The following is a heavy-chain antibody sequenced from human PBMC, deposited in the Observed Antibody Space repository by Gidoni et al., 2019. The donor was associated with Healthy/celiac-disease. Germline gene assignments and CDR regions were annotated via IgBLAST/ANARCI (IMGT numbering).Heavy chain of an antibody. Sequence: QVTLRESGPALVKPTQPLTMTCTFSGFSLSTSGMCVSWIRQPPGKALEWPARIDWDDDKYYSTSLKTRLTISKDTSKNQVVLTMTNMDPVDTATYYCARRYYYGSGSPFDYWGQGTLVTVSS. D-gene: IGHD3-10*01. V-gene: IGHV2-70*15. CDR2: IDWDDDK. J-gene: IGHJ4*02. CDR1: GFSLSTSGMC. CDR3: ARRYYYGSGSPFDY.